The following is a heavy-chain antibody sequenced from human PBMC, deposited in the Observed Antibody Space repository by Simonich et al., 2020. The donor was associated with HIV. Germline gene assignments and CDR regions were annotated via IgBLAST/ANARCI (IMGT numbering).Heavy chain of an antibody. D-gene: IGHD6-13*01. CDR2: INHRGST. CDR3: ARLTAGGLGEYFQH. Sequence: QVQLQQWGAGLLKPSETLSLTCAVYGGSFSGYYWSWISQPPGKGLEWIGEINHRGSTNYNPSLKSRVTISVDTSKNQFSLKLRSVTAADTAVYYCARLTAGGLGEYFQHWGQGTLVTVSS. CDR1: GGSFSGYY. J-gene: IGHJ1*01. V-gene: IGHV4-34*01.